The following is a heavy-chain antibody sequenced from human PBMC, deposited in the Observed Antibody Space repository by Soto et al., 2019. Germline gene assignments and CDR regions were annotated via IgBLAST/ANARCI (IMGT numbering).Heavy chain of an antibody. D-gene: IGHD2-2*02. CDR2: IIPIFNST. V-gene: IGHV1-69*06. Sequence: QVQLVQSGAEVKTPGSSLKVSCKVSGSRFSNYVISWVRQAPGHGLEWLGRIIPIFNSTKYAQSFQGRVTITADKPSSPASLELRSLRSDDTAVYYCAREGRGKKAGYNGLVSLGYWGQGTLVTVSS. CDR3: AREGRGKKAGYNGLVSLGY. J-gene: IGHJ4*02. CDR1: GSRFSNYV.